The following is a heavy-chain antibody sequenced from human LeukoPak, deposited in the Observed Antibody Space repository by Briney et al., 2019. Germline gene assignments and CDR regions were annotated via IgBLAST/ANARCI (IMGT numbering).Heavy chain of an antibody. D-gene: IGHD5-24*01. J-gene: IGHJ4*02. CDR3: AREGREGYNYPAWDL. CDR2: MWHDGIEE. CDR1: GFTFGSYW. V-gene: IGHV3-7*01. Sequence: PGGSLRLSCAASGFTFGSYWMTWVRQAPGKGLEWVANMWHDGIEEYYADSVKGRFTISRDNTKNSLYLQMNSLRAEDTAVYYSAREGREGYNYPAWDLWGQGILVTVSS.